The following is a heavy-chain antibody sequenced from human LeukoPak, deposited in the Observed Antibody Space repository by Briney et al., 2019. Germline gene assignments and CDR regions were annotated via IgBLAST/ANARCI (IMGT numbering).Heavy chain of an antibody. J-gene: IGHJ4*02. CDR1: GFTFSSYG. CDR2: ISSSGGST. D-gene: IGHD1-20*01. Sequence: GGSLRLSCTASGFTFSSYGMSWVRQAPGKGLEWVSAISSSGGSTYYADSVKGRLTISRDNSKNTLYLQMNSLRAEDTAVYYCAKGAWYNWNHYFDYWGQGTLVSVSS. CDR3: AKGAWYNWNHYFDY. V-gene: IGHV3-23*01.